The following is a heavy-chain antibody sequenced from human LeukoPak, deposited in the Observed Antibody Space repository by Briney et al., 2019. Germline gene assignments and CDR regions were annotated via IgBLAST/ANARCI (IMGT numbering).Heavy chain of an antibody. Sequence: GGSLRLSCAASGFTFSSYAMSWVRQAPGKGLEWVSAISGSGGSTYYADSVKGRFTISRDNSKNTLYLQMNSLRAEDTAVYYCAKGNIAARPAPQYFQHWGQGTLVTVSS. CDR1: GFTFSSYA. D-gene: IGHD6-6*01. V-gene: IGHV3-23*01. CDR3: AKGNIAARPAPQYFQH. CDR2: ISGSGGST. J-gene: IGHJ1*01.